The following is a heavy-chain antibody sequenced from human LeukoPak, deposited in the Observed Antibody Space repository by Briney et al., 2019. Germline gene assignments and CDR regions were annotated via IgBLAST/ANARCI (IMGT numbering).Heavy chain of an antibody. V-gene: IGHV3-30*03. CDR1: GFTFSNYG. J-gene: IGHJ4*02. CDR3: ARRAQSGSGWYSSDY. CDR2: ISFDGSNK. D-gene: IGHD6-19*01. Sequence: GGSLRLSCAASGFTFSNYGMHWVRQAPGKGLEWAAFISFDGSNKYYEESVKGRFTISRDNSKNTVYLQMNSLRAEDTAVYYCARRAQSGSGWYSSDYWGQGTLVTVSS.